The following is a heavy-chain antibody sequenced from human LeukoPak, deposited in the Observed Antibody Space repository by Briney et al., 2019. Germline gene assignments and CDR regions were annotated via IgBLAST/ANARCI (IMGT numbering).Heavy chain of an antibody. D-gene: IGHD6-19*01. V-gene: IGHV4-59*08. Sequence: SETLSLTCSVSGGSITSDYWIWIGQPRGKGLEWVGYIFQSGSTNYSPSLKSRVTISADTTKNQFSLNLTSVTAANTAMYYCVRHGRNSGAPYSWGQGTLVTVSS. J-gene: IGHJ4*02. CDR2: IFQSGST. CDR3: VRHGRNSGAPYS. CDR1: GGSITSDY.